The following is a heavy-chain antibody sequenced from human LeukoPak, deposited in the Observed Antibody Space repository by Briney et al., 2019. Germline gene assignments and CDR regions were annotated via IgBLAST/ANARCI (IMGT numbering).Heavy chain of an antibody. CDR3: AKGSSGMLLSHFDY. D-gene: IGHD6-6*01. Sequence: SGGSLRLSCAASGFTFSSYAMSWVRQAPGKGLEWVSAISGSGGSTYYADSVKGRFTISRDNSKNTLYLQMNSLRAEDTAVYYCAKGSSGMLLSHFDYWGQGTLVTVSS. CDR1: GFTFSSYA. J-gene: IGHJ4*02. CDR2: ISGSGGST. V-gene: IGHV3-23*01.